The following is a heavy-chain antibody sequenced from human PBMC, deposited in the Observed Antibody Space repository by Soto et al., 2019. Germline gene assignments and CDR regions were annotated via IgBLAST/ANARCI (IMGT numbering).Heavy chain of an antibody. CDR3: AREGGGYCSGGSCQVDY. CDR2: IYYSGYT. CDR1: GGSISSSSYY. D-gene: IGHD2-15*01. Sequence: SETLSLTCTVSGGSISSSSYYWGWIRQPPGKGLEWIGSIYYSGYTYYNPSLKSRVTISVDTSKNQFSLKLSSVTAADTAVYYCAREGGGYCSGGSCQVDYWGQGTLVTVSS. J-gene: IGHJ4*02. V-gene: IGHV4-39*02.